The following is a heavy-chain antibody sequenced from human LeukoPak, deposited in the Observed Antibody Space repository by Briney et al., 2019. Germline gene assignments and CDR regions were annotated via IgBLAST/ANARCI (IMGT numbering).Heavy chain of an antibody. CDR1: GYNYVSHG. Sequence: ASVKVSCKASGYNYVSHGINWVRQAPGQGLEWMGWISACNGNTNFAQKFQDRVTMTTDTSTNTTYMELRSLRSDDTAVYYCARDSLPRRYFYYYMDVWGKGTTVTISS. CDR3: ARDSLPRRYFYYYMDV. CDR2: ISACNGNT. D-gene: IGHD1-14*01. J-gene: IGHJ6*03. V-gene: IGHV1-18*01.